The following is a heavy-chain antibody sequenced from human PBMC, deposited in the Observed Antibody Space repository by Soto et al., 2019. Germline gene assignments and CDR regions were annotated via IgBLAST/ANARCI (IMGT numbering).Heavy chain of an antibody. CDR2: IHYSGST. V-gene: IGHV4-59*01. J-gene: IGHJ4*02. CDR3: ARGGSMIRGRNFFDA. CDR1: VGSISGSY. Sequence: SETLSLTCTVSVGSISGSYWSWIRQTPGKVLEWVGYIHYSGSTNYNPSLKSRVTMSVDSAKNQFSLQLSSVTAADTSVYHCARGGSMIRGRNFFDAWGQGVPVTVSS. D-gene: IGHD3-10*01.